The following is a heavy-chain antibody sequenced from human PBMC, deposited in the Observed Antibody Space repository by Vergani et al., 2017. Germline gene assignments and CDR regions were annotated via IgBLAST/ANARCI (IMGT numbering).Heavy chain of an antibody. V-gene: IGHV4-59*01. Sequence: QVQLQESGPGLVKPSETLSLTCTVSGGSISSYYWSWIRQPPGKGLGWIGYIYYSGSTNYNPSLKSRVTISVDTSKNPFSLKLSSVTAADTAVYYCARDRRGTVTRGYYYGMDVWGQGTTVTVSS. D-gene: IGHD4-17*01. CDR2: IYYSGST. CDR3: ARDRRGTVTRGYYYGMDV. J-gene: IGHJ6*02. CDR1: GGSISSYY.